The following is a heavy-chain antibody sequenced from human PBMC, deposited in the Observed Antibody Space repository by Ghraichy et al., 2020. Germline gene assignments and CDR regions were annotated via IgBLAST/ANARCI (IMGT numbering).Heavy chain of an antibody. V-gene: IGHV4-59*01. D-gene: IGHD2-2*01. Sequence: SQTLSLTCTVSGGSISSYYWSWIRQPPGKGLEWIGYIYNSGSTNYNPSLKSRVTISVDTSKNQFSLKLSSVTAADTAVYYCARALEEIGYCSSFRCPTRQALLGQYYYYYYMDVWGKGTTVTVSS. CDR1: GGSISSYY. CDR2: IYNSGST. J-gene: IGHJ6*03. CDR3: ARALEEIGYCSSFRCPTRQALLGQYYYYYYMDV.